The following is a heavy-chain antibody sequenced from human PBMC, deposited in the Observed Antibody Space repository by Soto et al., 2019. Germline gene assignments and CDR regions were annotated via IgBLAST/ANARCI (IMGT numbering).Heavy chain of an antibody. V-gene: IGHV1-69*13. Sequence: SVKVSCKASGGTFSSYAISWVRQAPGQGLEWMGGIIPIFGTANYAQKFQGRVTITADESTNTAYMELSSLRSEDTAVYYCARDLRVTPPIYGFAYWGQGTLVTVSS. CDR2: IIPIFGTA. J-gene: IGHJ4*02. CDR3: ARDLRVTPPIYGFAY. D-gene: IGHD4-4*01. CDR1: GGTFSSYA.